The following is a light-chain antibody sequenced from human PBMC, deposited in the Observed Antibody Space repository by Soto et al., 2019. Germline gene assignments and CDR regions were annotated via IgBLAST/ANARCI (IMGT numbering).Light chain of an antibody. CDR3: QQYNNWTPLT. V-gene: IGKV3-15*01. Sequence: EIVLTQSPATLSLSPGERATLSCRASQSVSSNLAWYQQKPGQAPRLLIYGASTRATGIPARFSGSGSGTEFPLTISSLQSEDFAVYYCQQYNNWTPLTLGGGTKVGIK. J-gene: IGKJ4*01. CDR1: QSVSSN. CDR2: GAS.